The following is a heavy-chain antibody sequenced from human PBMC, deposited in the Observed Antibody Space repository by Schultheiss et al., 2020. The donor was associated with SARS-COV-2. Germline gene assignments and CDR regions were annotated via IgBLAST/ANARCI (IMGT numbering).Heavy chain of an antibody. CDR1: GGSISSSSYY. CDR2: IYTSGST. Sequence: SETLSLTCTVSGGSISSSSYYWGWIRQPPGKGLEWIGRIYTSGSTYYNPSLKSRVTISVDTSKNQFSLKLSSVTAADTAVYYCARGVGVATIYYDYWGQRSLVTVSS. CDR3: ARGVGVATIYYDY. V-gene: IGHV4-39*07. J-gene: IGHJ4*02. D-gene: IGHD5-12*01.